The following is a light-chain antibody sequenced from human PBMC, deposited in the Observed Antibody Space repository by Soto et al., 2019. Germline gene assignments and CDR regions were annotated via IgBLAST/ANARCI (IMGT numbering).Light chain of an antibody. J-gene: IGKJ2*01. CDR2: DDS. V-gene: IGKV1-5*01. CDR1: QSISSW. Sequence: DIPMTQSPSTLSASVGDRVTITCRASQSISSWLAWDQQKTGKAPKLLIYDDSSLESGVPSRFSGSGSGTEFTLTISSLQPDDFATYYCQQYKSYAYTFGQGTKLEIK. CDR3: QQYKSYAYT.